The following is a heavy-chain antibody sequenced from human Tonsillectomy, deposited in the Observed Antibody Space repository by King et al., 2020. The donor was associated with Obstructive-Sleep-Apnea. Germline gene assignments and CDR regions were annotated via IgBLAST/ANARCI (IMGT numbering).Heavy chain of an antibody. CDR2: ISSSSCYI. J-gene: IGHJ4*02. Sequence: VQLVESGGGLVKPGGSLRLSCAASGFTFSSYSMNWVRQAPGEGLEGGSSISSSSCYIYYADSVKGRFTISRDNAKNSLYLQMNSLRAEDTAVYYCARDLYCSGGTCYTGLGYWGQGTLVTVSS. V-gene: IGHV3-21*01. CDR3: ARDLYCSGGTCYTGLGY. CDR1: GFTFSSYS. D-gene: IGHD2-15*01.